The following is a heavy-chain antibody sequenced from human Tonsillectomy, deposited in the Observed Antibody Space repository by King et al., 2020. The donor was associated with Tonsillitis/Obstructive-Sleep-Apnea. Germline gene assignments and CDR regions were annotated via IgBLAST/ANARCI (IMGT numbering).Heavy chain of an antibody. CDR2: ISYDGITK. V-gene: IGHV3-30*18. CDR3: AKGGFVGDYYYGMDV. J-gene: IGHJ6*02. CDR1: GFTLSSYG. Sequence: VQLVESGGDVVQPGRSLRLSCAASGFTLSSYGIHWVRQAPGKGLEWVAVISYDGITKYYADSVKGRFTVSRDNSKNTLYLQMNSLRAEDTAVYYCAKGGFVGDYYYGMDVWGQGTTVTVSS.